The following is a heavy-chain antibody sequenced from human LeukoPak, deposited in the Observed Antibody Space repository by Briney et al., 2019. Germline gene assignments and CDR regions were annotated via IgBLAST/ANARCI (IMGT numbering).Heavy chain of an antibody. V-gene: IGHV3-23*01. CDR2: ISDSGGGT. CDR3: ARGGGLDV. D-gene: IGHD3-16*01. CDR1: GFTFRNYA. J-gene: IGHJ6*02. Sequence: GGSLRLSCVASGFTFRNYAINWVRLAPGKGLEWVSTISDSGGGTYYADSVKGRFTISRDNAKNSLYLQMSNLRAEDTAVYFCARGGGLDVWGQGATVTVSS.